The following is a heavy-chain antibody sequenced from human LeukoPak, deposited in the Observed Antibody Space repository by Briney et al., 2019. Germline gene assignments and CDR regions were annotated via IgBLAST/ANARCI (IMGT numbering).Heavy chain of an antibody. D-gene: IGHD5-12*01. CDR1: GFIHCVYA. CDR3: TRGGIVATIGFDY. J-gene: IGHJ4*02. V-gene: IGHV3-49*03. CDR2: IRSKAYGGTT. Sequence: GGSLTLFCTASGFIHCVYAMSWLRHSREGGVVGLGFIRSKAYGGTTEYAASVKGRFTISRDDSNSIAYLQMNSLKTEDTAVYYCTRGGIVATIGFDYWGQGTLVTVSS.